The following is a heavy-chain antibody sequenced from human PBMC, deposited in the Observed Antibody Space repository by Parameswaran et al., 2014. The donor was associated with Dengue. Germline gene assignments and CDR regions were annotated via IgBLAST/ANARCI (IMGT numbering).Heavy chain of an antibody. CDR2: INSDGSST. CDR3: ANSLLPNYYYYYMDV. J-gene: IGHJ6*03. V-gene: IGHV3-74*01. D-gene: IGHD2-15*01. Sequence: WIRQPPGKGLVWVSRINSDGSSTDYADSVKGRFTFSRDNAKNTLYLQMNSLRAEDTAVYYCANSLLPNYYYYYMDVWARTTVTVSS.